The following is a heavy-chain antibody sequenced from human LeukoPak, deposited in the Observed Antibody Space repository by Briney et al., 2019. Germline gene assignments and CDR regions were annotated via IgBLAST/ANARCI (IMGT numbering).Heavy chain of an antibody. Sequence: GGSLRLSCAASGFTFDDYGMSWVRQAPGKGLEWVSGINWNGGSTGYADSVKGRFTISTDNTKNSLYLQMNSLRAEDTALYYCARDSSLSSPDFDYWGQGTLVTVSS. CDR1: GFTFDDYG. D-gene: IGHD6-6*01. V-gene: IGHV3-20*04. CDR3: ARDSSLSSPDFDY. CDR2: INWNGGST. J-gene: IGHJ4*02.